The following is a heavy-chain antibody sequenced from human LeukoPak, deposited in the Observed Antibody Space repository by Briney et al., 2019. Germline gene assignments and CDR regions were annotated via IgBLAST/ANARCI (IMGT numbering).Heavy chain of an antibody. Sequence: PGGSLRLSCAASGFTFSSYWMHWVRQHPGKGLVWVSRIKDDGTITTYADSVKGRFTISRDNAKNTLYLQMNSLRAEDTAVYYCARGQEGTYFGMDVWGQGTTVTVSS. CDR2: IKDDGTIT. CDR3: ARGQEGTYFGMDV. CDR1: GFTFSSYW. J-gene: IGHJ6*02. V-gene: IGHV3-74*01. D-gene: IGHD1-1*01.